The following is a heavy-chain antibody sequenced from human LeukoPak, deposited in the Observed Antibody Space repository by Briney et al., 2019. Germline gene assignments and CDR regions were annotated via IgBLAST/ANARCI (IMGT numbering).Heavy chain of an antibody. J-gene: IGHJ3*02. CDR2: ISSSSSYI. Sequence: PGGSLRLSCAASGFTFSSYSMNWVRQAPGKGLEWVSSISSSSSYIYYADSVKGRFTISRDNAKNSLYLQMNSLRAEDTAVYYCARERYLRFLEWPIPRGAFDIWGQGTMVTVSS. D-gene: IGHD3-3*01. CDR1: GFTFSSYS. V-gene: IGHV3-21*01. CDR3: ARERYLRFLEWPIPRGAFDI.